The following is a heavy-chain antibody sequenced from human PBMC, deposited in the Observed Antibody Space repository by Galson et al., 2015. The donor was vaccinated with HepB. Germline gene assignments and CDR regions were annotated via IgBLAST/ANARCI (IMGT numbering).Heavy chain of an antibody. V-gene: IGHV1-18*01. CDR1: GYTFTTYG. CDR3: ARDGYGSGTWLNWFDS. J-gene: IGHJ5*01. D-gene: IGHD3-10*01. Sequence: SVKVSCKASGYTFTTYGISWVRQAPGQGLEWMGWISAYSSKTNNAQNLQGRLTMTTDTSTNTVYMELRNLRSDDTAVYYCARDGYGSGTWLNWFDSWGQGTLVTVSS. CDR2: ISAYSSKT.